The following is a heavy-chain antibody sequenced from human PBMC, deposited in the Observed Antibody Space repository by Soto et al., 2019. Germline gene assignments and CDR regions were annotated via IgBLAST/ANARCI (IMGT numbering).Heavy chain of an antibody. CDR3: ARDGAVAGNTNFDY. D-gene: IGHD6-19*01. Sequence: ASVKVSCKASGYTFTNYGIHWVRQGPGQRLEWMGWINAGNAETKYSQKFQGRVTISRDTSARTAYMELSSLRSEDTAVYYCARDGAVAGNTNFDYWGQGXLVTVYS. CDR1: GYTFTNYG. V-gene: IGHV1-3*01. CDR2: INAGNAET. J-gene: IGHJ4*02.